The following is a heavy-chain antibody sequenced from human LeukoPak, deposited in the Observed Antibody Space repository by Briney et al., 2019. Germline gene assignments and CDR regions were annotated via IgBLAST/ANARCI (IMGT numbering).Heavy chain of an antibody. J-gene: IGHJ4*02. CDR1: GGSFSGYY. CDR3: ARSVGRAGYDSSGYYRPFDY. CDR2: INHSGST. D-gene: IGHD3-22*01. V-gene: IGHV4-34*01. Sequence: SETLSLTCAVYGGSFSGYYWSWIRQPPGKGLERIGEINHSGSTNYNPSLKSRVTISVDTSKNQFSLKLSSVTAADTAVYYCARSVGRAGYDSSGYYRPFDYWGQGTLVTVSS.